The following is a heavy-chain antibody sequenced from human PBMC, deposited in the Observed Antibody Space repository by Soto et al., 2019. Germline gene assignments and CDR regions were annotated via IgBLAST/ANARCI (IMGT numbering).Heavy chain of an antibody. CDR2: ISWNSFSI. CDR3: ALFPPPHYTNYPYYNSGMDV. J-gene: IGHJ6*04. V-gene: IGHV3-9*01. Sequence: GGSLRLCCAASGFTFDEYAMRWVLQAPEKGLDWGSGISWNSFSIGYADAVKGRVTISGDNAKNALYLQMNSLRAEDTAVYYCALFPPPHYTNYPYYNSGMDVSAAPTTLTASS. D-gene: IGHD4-4*01. CDR1: GFTFDEYA.